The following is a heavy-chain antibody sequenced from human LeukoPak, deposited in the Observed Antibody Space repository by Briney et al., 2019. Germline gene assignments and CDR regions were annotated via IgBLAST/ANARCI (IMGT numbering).Heavy chain of an antibody. Sequence: GGSLRLSCAASGFTFSTYGMHWVRQAPGKGLQWVTLISHDGKIKYDADSVKGRFTISRDNSKNTLYLQMNGLRAEDTAVYYCAKDLYLQYCRGSACYLNYYNMDVWGQGTTVAVSS. J-gene: IGHJ6*02. CDR1: GFTFSTYG. V-gene: IGHV3-30*18. CDR3: AKDLYLQYCRGSACYLNYYNMDV. CDR2: ISHDGKIK. D-gene: IGHD2-15*01.